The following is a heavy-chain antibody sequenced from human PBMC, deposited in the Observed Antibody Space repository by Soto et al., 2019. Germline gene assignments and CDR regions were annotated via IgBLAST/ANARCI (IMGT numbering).Heavy chain of an antibody. J-gene: IGHJ4*02. CDR2: VSYDGSYK. V-gene: IGHV3-30*18. Sequence: QVQLVESGGGVAQPGRSLRLSCVVSGFTFSDYGMHWVRQAPGKGLEWVAVVSYDGSYKYYADSVKGRFTVSRDLSGNTLFLQMNSLRLEDTAVYFCAKEMYPRTVLDSSSPWGDYWGQGTLVAVSS. D-gene: IGHD6-6*01. CDR3: AKEMYPRTVLDSSSPWGDY. CDR1: GFTFSDYG.